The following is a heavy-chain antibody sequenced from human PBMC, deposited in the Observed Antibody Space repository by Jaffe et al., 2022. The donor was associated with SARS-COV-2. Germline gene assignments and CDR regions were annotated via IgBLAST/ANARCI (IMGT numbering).Heavy chain of an antibody. D-gene: IGHD2-15*01. Sequence: QVQLVQSGAEVKKPGASVKVSCKASGYTFTGYFIHWVRQAPGQGLEWMGRINPNSDGTNYAQKFQDRVTMTRDTSISTGYMELIRLTSDDTAVYYCARASAVVPNLLDYWGQGTLVTVSS. CDR2: INPNSDGT. CDR3: ARASAVVPNLLDY. J-gene: IGHJ4*02. V-gene: IGHV1-2*06. CDR1: GYTFTGYF.